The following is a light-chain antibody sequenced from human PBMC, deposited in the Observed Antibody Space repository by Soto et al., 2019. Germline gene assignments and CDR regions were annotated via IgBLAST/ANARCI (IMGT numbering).Light chain of an antibody. CDR2: GAS. CDR1: QSVSSSY. J-gene: IGKJ1*01. CDR3: QQYGSSRT. Sequence: IVLKKSPGTLSLSPGERATLSCRASQSVSSSYLAWYQQKPGQAPRLLIYGASSRATGIPDRFSGSGSGTDFTLTISRLEPEDFAVYYCQQYGSSRTFSQGTKVDI. V-gene: IGKV3-20*01.